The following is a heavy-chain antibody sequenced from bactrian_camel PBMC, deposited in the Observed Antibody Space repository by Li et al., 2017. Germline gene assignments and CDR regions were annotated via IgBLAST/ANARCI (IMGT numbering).Heavy chain of an antibody. Sequence: HVQLVESGGGSVQAGGSLRLSCSASYFEDYYCMGWFRQAPGKGLEWVSSINSGDDATLYAGSVTGRFTISRDNAKNTLYLHMNSQKYEDTAVYYCASLSAVASTSMKSHWGQGTQVTVS. D-gene: IGHD4*01. CDR2: INSGDDAT. CDR1: YFEDYYC. CDR3: ASLSAVASTSMKSH. J-gene: IGHJ4*01. V-gene: IGHV3S1*01.